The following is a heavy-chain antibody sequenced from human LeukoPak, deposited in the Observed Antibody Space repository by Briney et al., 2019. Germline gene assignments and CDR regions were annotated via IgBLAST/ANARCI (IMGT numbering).Heavy chain of an antibody. J-gene: IGHJ3*02. D-gene: IGHD1-26*01. Sequence: GGSLRLSCAASGFTFSSYAMNWVRQAPGKGLEWVSAISGSGGSTYYADSVKGRFTISRDNSKNTLHLQMNSLRAEDTALYYCAKSLVVGADAFDIWGQGTMVTVSS. CDR3: AKSLVVGADAFDI. V-gene: IGHV3-23*01. CDR1: GFTFSSYA. CDR2: ISGSGGST.